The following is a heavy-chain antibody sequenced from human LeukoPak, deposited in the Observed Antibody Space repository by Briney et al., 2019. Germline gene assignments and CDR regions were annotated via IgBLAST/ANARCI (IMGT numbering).Heavy chain of an antibody. V-gene: IGHV1-2*02. Sequence: VSVKVSCKASGYTFTGYYMHWVRQAPGQGLEWMGWINPNSGGTNYAQKFQGRVTMTRDTSISTAYMELSRLRSDDTAVYYCARDSYDFWSGYYKFDYWGQGTLVTVSS. CDR3: ARDSYDFWSGYYKFDY. J-gene: IGHJ4*02. D-gene: IGHD3-3*01. CDR1: GYTFTGYY. CDR2: INPNSGGT.